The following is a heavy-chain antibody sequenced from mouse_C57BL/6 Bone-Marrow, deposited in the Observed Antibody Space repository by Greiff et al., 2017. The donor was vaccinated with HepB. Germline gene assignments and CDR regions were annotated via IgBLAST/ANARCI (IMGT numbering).Heavy chain of an antibody. V-gene: IGHV5-6*01. Sequence: DVQLQESGEDLVKPGGSLKLSCAASGFTFSSYGMSWVRQTPDKRLEWVATISSGGSYTYYPDSVKGRFTISRDNAKNTLYLQMSSLKSEDTAMYYCARHESEGTRSSWDDWFAYWGQGTLVTVSA. CDR3: ARHESEGTRSSWDDWFAY. CDR1: GFTFSSYG. CDR2: ISSGGSYT. D-gene: IGHD4-1*01. J-gene: IGHJ3*01.